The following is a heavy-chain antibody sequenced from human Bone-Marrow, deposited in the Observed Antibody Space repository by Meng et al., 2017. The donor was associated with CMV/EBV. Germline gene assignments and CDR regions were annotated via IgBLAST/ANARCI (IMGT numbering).Heavy chain of an antibody. CDR2: INHSGSP. CDR1: GGSFSGYY. V-gene: IGHV4-34*01. CDR3: AKWGQFCGVVINTGIPPARYYGMDV. D-gene: IGHD3-3*01. J-gene: IGHJ6*02. Sequence: AGSLRLSCAVYGGSFSGYYWSWIRQPPGKGLEWIGEINHSGSPNSNPSLKSRVTISVDTSKNQFSLKLSSVTVADTAVYYCAKWGQFCGVVINTGIPPARYYGMDVWGQGTTVTVSS.